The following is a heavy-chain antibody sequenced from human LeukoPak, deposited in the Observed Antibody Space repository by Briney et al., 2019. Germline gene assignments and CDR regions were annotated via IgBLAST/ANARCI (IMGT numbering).Heavy chain of an antibody. J-gene: IGHJ4*02. CDR2: ISYDGVYK. Sequence: GGSLRLSCAASGFTFRNYAMHWVRQTPEKGLEWVAVISYDGVYKNYADSVKGRFTISRDDPKNTLYLQMNSLRTEDTGLYYCARDEFDGYNLGPSIYWGQGTLVTASS. D-gene: IGHD5-24*01. CDR3: ARDEFDGYNLGPSIY. V-gene: IGHV3-30*04. CDR1: GFTFRNYA.